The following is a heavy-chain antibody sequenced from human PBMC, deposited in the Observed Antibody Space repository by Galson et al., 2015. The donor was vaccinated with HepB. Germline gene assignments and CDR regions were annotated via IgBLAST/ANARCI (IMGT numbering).Heavy chain of an antibody. Sequence: SETLSLTCTVSGGSISSYYYTWIRQPPGKALEWIGYIYHSGSTKYNPSLESRVTMSLDTSKNQFSLKLSSVTAADTAVYDCARGYDFWSGWGQGTLVTVSS. CDR1: GGSISSYY. CDR2: IYHSGST. D-gene: IGHD3-3*01. CDR3: ARGYDFWSG. V-gene: IGHV4-59*01. J-gene: IGHJ4*02.